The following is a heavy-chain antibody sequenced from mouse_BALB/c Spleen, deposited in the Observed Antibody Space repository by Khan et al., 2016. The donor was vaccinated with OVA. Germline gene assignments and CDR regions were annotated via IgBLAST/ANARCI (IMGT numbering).Heavy chain of an antibody. D-gene: IGHD1-2*01. J-gene: IGHJ3*01. CDR3: ARRNYFGYTFAY. CDR2: ISPGSGDT. V-gene: IGHV1-81*01. CDR1: GYTFTAYS. Sequence: QLQQSGAELARPGASVKLSCKASGYTFTAYSLTYFNHITGQGLEWIGEISPGSGDTYYNERFKGKATLTADKSSSTAYRQRSSRKSEASAVYFCARRNYFGYTFAYWGQGTLVTVSA.